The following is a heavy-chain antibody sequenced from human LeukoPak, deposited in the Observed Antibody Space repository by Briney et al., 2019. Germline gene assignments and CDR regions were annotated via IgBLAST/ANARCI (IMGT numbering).Heavy chain of an antibody. Sequence: GASVRVSCKASGGTFRNHAISCVRQAPGQGLEWMGGIIPIFGTAKFAQRYQGRVTITADESTSTAYMELSSLRSEDTAVYYCARGVDFWSPFDPWGQGTLVTVSS. V-gene: IGHV1-69*01. CDR3: ARGVDFWSPFDP. D-gene: IGHD3-3*01. CDR1: GGTFRNHA. CDR2: IIPIFGTA. J-gene: IGHJ5*02.